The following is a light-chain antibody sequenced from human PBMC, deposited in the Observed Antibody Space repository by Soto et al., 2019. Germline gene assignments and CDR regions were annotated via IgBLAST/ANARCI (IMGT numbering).Light chain of an antibody. CDR3: QQYESSPTT. V-gene: IGKV3-20*01. CDR2: GAS. J-gene: IGKJ4*01. CDR1: QSVSSTY. Sequence: EIVLTQSPGTLPLSPGERATLSCRASQSVSSTYLAWYQQKPGQAPRLLIYGASSRATGIPDRFSGSGSGTGFKLTISRLEPEDFAVYYCQQYESSPTTFGGGTKVEIK.